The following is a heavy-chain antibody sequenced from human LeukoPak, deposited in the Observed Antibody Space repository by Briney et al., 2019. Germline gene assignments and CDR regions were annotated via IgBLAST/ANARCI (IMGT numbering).Heavy chain of an antibody. CDR3: ARLQAAAVRSWFDP. Sequence: ASVKVSCKASGYSFTGYYIHWVRQAPGQGLEWRAWINPNSGDTNFAQKFQGRVIMTRDTSISTVYMELSRLRSDDTAVYYCARLQAAAVRSWFDPWGQGTLVTVSS. CDR1: GYSFTGYY. D-gene: IGHD6-13*01. CDR2: INPNSGDT. V-gene: IGHV1-2*02. J-gene: IGHJ5*02.